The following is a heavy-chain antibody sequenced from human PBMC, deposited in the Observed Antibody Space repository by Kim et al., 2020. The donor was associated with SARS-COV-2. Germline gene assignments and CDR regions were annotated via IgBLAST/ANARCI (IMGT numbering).Heavy chain of an antibody. Sequence: SVKVSCKASGGTFSSYAISWVRQAPGQRLEWMGGIIPIFGTANYAQKFQGRVTITADESTSTAYMELSSLRSEDTAVYYCARGKLGGYYYSGMDVWGQGTTVTVSS. V-gene: IGHV1-69*13. D-gene: IGHD6-6*01. CDR1: GGTFSSYA. CDR2: IIPIFGTA. J-gene: IGHJ6*02. CDR3: ARGKLGGYYYSGMDV.